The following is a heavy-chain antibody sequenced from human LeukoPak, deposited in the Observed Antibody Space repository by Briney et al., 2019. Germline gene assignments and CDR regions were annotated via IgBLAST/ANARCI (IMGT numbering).Heavy chain of an antibody. CDR2: IYYSGSA. CDR1: GGSISSYY. CDR3: ARVWNWFDP. D-gene: IGHD2-21*01. J-gene: IGHJ5*02. Sequence: SETLSLTCTVSGGSISSYYWSWIRQPPGKGLEWIGYIYYSGSANYNPSLKSRVTISVDTSKNQFSLKLSSVTAADTVVYYCARVWNWFDPWGQGTLVTVSS. V-gene: IGHV4-59*01.